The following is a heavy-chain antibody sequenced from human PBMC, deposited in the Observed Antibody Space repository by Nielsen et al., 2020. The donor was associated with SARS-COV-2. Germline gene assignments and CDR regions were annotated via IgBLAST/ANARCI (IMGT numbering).Heavy chain of an antibody. CDR2: IDPSDSYT. CDR1: GYSFTSYW. CDR3: ARQGYCSSTSCYRRGVDWFDP. Sequence: KVSCKGSGYSFTSYWISWVRQMPGKGLEWMGRIDPSDSYTNYSPSFQGHVTISADKSISTAYLQWSSLKASDTAMYYRARQGYCSSTSCYRRGVDWFDPWGQGTLVTVSS. J-gene: IGHJ5*02. V-gene: IGHV5-10-1*01. D-gene: IGHD2-2*01.